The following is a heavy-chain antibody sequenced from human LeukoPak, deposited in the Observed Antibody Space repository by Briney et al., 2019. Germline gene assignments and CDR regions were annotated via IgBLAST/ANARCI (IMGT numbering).Heavy chain of an antibody. V-gene: IGHV4-61*02. CDR2: IYTSGST. Sequence: SQTLSLTCTVSGGSISSGRYYWSWIRHPAGKGLEWIGRIYTSGSTHYNPSLKSRVTISVDTSKNQYSLKLSSVTAADTAVYYCARCDDSRGYQLDYWGQGTLVTVSS. J-gene: IGHJ4*02. CDR3: ARCDDSRGYQLDY. D-gene: IGHD3-22*01. CDR1: GGSISSGRYY.